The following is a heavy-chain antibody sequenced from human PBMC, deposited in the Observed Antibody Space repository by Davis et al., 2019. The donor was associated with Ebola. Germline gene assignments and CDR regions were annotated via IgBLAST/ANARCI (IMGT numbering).Heavy chain of an antibody. CDR3: ARFPHYYYYGMDV. V-gene: IGHV5-51*01. J-gene: IGHJ6*02. CDR2: IYPSDSET. Sequence: GESLKISCQVSEYIFSRYWIGWVRQMPGKGLEYMGVIYPSDSETRYSPSFQGQVTISVDKSINTAYLQWNSLRASDTAMYYCARFPHYYYYGMDVWGQGTTVTVSS. CDR1: EYIFSRYW.